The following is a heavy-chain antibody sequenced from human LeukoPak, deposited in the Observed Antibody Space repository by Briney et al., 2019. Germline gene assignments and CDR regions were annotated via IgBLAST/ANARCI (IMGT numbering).Heavy chain of an antibody. J-gene: IGHJ5*02. D-gene: IGHD3-10*01. CDR1: GFAFNTFL. CDR2: IKPDGSEK. CDR3: ARGGSWFAP. Sequence: PGGSLRLSCVASGFAFNTFLMSWVRQAPGKGPEWVANIKPDGSEKSYVDSVKGRFTISRDNVKNSLYLQMNSLRAEDTALYYCARGGSWFAPWGQGTLVTVSS. V-gene: IGHV3-7*01.